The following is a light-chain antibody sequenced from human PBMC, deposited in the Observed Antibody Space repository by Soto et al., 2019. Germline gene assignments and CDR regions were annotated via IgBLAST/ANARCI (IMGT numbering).Light chain of an antibody. Sequence: QSALTQPASVSGSPGQPITISCTGTSSDVGGYNYVSWYQQHPGKAPKLMIYDVSNRHSGVSNRFSGSKSGNTASLTISGLQAEDEADYYCSSYTSSSTLVVFGGGTKLTVL. J-gene: IGLJ2*01. CDR2: DVS. CDR1: SSDVGGYNY. CDR3: SSYTSSSTLVV. V-gene: IGLV2-14*01.